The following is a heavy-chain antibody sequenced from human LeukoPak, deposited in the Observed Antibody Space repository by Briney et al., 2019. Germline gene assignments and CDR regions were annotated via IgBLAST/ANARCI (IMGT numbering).Heavy chain of an antibody. V-gene: IGHV5-51*01. CDR2: IYPGDSDT. CDR1: GYSFTSYW. J-gene: IGHJ6*02. CDR3: ARAIGTSQFYFYYGMDV. Sequence: GESLKISCKGSGYSFTSYWIGWVRQMPGKGLEWMGIIYPGDSDTRYSPSFQGQVTISADKSISTAYLQWSSLQASDTAMYYCARAIGTSQFYFYYGMDVWGQGTTVTVSS. D-gene: IGHD2-2*01.